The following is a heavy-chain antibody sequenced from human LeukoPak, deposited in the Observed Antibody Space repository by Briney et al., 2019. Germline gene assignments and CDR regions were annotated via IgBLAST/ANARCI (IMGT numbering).Heavy chain of an antibody. Sequence: SETLSRACTVSGDFITAYYWSWIRQPPGKGLEWIGYVYYSGSTEYNPSLRSRVTISLEMSKHQFSLNLTSVTAADTAVYYCASNTGTVFDYWGQGALVTVSS. J-gene: IGHJ4*02. CDR3: ASNTGTVFDY. D-gene: IGHD7-27*01. CDR1: GDFITAYY. V-gene: IGHV4-59*01. CDR2: VYYSGST.